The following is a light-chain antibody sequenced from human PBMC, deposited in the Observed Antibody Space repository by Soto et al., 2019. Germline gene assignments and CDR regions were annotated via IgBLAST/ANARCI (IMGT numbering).Light chain of an antibody. CDR3: QQRSNWPPE. J-gene: IGKJ3*01. CDR2: DAS. V-gene: IGKV3-11*01. Sequence: EVVLTQSPGTLSLSPGERATLSCRASQSISSYLAWYQQKPGQAPRLLIYDASNRATGIPARFSGSGSGTDFTLTISSLEPEDFAVYYCQQRSNWPPEFGPGTKVDIK. CDR1: QSISSY.